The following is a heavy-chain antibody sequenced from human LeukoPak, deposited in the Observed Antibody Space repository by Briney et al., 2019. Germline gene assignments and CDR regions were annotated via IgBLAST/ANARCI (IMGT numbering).Heavy chain of an antibody. V-gene: IGHV3-21*01. D-gene: IGHD3-9*01. CDR3: ARGRRITINWFDP. Sequence: GGSLRLSCAASGFTFSSYSMNWVRQAPGKGLEWVSSISSSSSYIYYADSVKGRFTISRDNAKNSLYLQMNSLRAEDTAAYYCARGRRITINWFDPWGQGTLVTVSS. CDR1: GFTFSSYS. CDR2: ISSSSSYI. J-gene: IGHJ5*02.